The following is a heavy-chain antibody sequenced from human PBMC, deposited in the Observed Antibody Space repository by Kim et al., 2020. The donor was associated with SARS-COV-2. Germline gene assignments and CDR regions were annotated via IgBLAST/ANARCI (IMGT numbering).Heavy chain of an antibody. V-gene: IGHV4-59*08. Sequence: SETLSLTCTVSPGSMNSYYWSWIRQSPGKGLEWIGYIYYSGRTNYNPSLKSRVTISVDTSKNQFSLKVNSVTAADTAVYYCVKYSIVWNRFDPWGQGTLV. CDR2: IYYSGRT. J-gene: IGHJ5*02. CDR1: PGSMNSYY. D-gene: IGHD6-19*01. CDR3: VKYSIVWNRFDP.